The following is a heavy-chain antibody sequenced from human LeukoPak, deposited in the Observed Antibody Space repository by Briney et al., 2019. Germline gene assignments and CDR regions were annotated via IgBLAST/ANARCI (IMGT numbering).Heavy chain of an antibody. J-gene: IGHJ4*02. CDR3: TRWVVNSNLDY. CDR2: ISGSGGST. D-gene: IGHD5-24*01. V-gene: IGHV3-23*01. CDR1: RFTFSSYA. Sequence: PGGSLRLSCAASRFTFSSYAMSWVRQAPGKGLEWVSAISGSGGSTYYADSVKGRFTISRDDSKSIAYLQMNSLETEDTAVYYCTRWVVNSNLDYWGQGTLVTVSS.